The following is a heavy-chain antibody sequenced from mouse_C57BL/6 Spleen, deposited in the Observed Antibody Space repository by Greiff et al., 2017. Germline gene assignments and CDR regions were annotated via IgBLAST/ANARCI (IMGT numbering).Heavy chain of an antibody. D-gene: IGHD1-1*01. CDR2: FYPCGSNT. CDR1: GYTFTSYW. CDR3: ASLDYSGGGYFDV. V-gene: IGHV1-59*01. Sequence: VQLQQPGAELVRPGASVKLSCKASGYTFTSYWMHWVKQRPGQGLEWIGVFYPCGSNTNYNEKFKGKATLTVDTSSSTAYMQLSSLSSEDSAVYCGASLDYSGGGYFDVWGTGTTVTVSS. J-gene: IGHJ1*03.